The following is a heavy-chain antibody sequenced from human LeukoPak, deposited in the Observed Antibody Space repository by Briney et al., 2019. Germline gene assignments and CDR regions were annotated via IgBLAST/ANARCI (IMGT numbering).Heavy chain of an antibody. CDR1: GFTFSSYE. D-gene: IGHD3-16*02. Sequence: GGSLRLSCAASGFTFSSYEMNWVRQAPGKGLEWVSYISSSGSTIYYADSVKGRFTISRDNAKNSLYLQMNSLRAEDTAVYYCASPFGGVIADYWGQGTLVTVSS. V-gene: IGHV3-48*03. CDR2: ISSSGSTI. CDR3: ASPFGGVIADY. J-gene: IGHJ4*02.